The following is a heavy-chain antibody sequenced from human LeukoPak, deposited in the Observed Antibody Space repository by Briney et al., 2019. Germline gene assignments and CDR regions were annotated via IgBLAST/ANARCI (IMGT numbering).Heavy chain of an antibody. Sequence: GGSLRLSCAASGFTVSSNYMSWVRQAPGKGLGWVSVIYSGGSTYYADSVKGRFTISRDNSKNTLYLQMNSLRAEDTAVYYCARDKGWALGMDVWGQGTTVTVSS. CDR1: GFTVSSNY. V-gene: IGHV3-66*02. J-gene: IGHJ6*02. D-gene: IGHD6-19*01. CDR3: ARDKGWALGMDV. CDR2: IYSGGST.